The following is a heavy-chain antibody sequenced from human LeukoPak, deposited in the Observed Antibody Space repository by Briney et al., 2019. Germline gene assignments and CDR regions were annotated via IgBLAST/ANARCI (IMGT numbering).Heavy chain of an antibody. Sequence: SVKVSCKASGGTFSSYAISWVRQAPGQGLEWMGGIIPIFGTANYAQKFQGRVTITADESTSTAYMELSSLRSDDTAVYYCASTTLVGASRDAFDIWGQGTMVTVSS. CDR1: GGTFSSYA. CDR2: IIPIFGTA. V-gene: IGHV1-69*13. J-gene: IGHJ3*02. CDR3: ASTTLVGASRDAFDI. D-gene: IGHD1-26*01.